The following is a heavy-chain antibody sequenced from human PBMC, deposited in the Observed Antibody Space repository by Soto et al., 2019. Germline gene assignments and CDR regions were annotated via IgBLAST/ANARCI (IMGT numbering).Heavy chain of an antibody. CDR2: IRSKAYGGTT. Sequence: GGSLRLSCTASGFTFGDYAMSWFRQAPGKELEWVGFIRSKAYGGTTEYAASVKGRFTISRDDSKSIAYLQMNSLKTEDTSVYYCTRDPNSGYDWAPFDYWGQGTLVTVSS. CDR3: TRDPNSGYDWAPFDY. V-gene: IGHV3-49*03. J-gene: IGHJ4*02. D-gene: IGHD5-12*01. CDR1: GFTFGDYA.